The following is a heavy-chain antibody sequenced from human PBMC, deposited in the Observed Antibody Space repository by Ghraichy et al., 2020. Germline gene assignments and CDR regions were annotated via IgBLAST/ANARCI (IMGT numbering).Heavy chain of an antibody. V-gene: IGHV4-34*01. Sequence: SETLSLTCAVYGGSFSGYYWSWIRQPPGKGLEWIGEINHSGSTNYNPSLKSRVTISVDTSKNQFSLKLSSVTAADTAVYYCARGKSRSTGSMDVWGKGTTVTVSS. CDR3: ARGKSRSTGSMDV. CDR1: GGSFSGYY. J-gene: IGHJ6*03. CDR2: INHSGST.